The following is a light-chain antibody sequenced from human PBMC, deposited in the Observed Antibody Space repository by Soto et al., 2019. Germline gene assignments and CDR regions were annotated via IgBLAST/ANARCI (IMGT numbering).Light chain of an antibody. CDR2: GTS. CDR3: QQYGSSPRT. CDR1: QNVGSRY. J-gene: IGKJ1*01. V-gene: IGKV3-20*01. Sequence: EIALTQSPGTLSLSPGERATLSCRASQNVGSRYLAWYQQKPGQAPKLLIYGTSNRATGIPDRFSGSGSGTDFSLTISSLEPGDLAVYYCQQYGSSPRTFGQGTKVEIK.